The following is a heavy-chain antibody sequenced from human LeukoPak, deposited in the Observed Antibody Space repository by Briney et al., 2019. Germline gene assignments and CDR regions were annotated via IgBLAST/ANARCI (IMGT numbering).Heavy chain of an antibody. CDR1: GFTFSSYA. Sequence: PGGSLRLSCAASGFTFSSYAMSWVRQAPGKGLEWVSAISGSGGSTYYADSVKGRFTISRDNSKNTLYLQMSSLRPEDTALYYCVRYYYDSSGYSDYWGQGTLVTVSS. D-gene: IGHD3-22*01. CDR2: ISGSGGST. V-gene: IGHV3-23*01. J-gene: IGHJ4*02. CDR3: VRYYYDSSGYSDY.